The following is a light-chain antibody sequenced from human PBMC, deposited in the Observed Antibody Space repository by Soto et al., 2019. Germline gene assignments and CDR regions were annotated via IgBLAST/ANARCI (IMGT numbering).Light chain of an antibody. CDR3: SSYTSSSTPYV. J-gene: IGLJ1*01. V-gene: IGLV2-14*01. CDR2: DVT. CDR1: SSDIGAYDY. Sequence: QSVLTQPASVSGSPGQSITISCTGSSSDIGAYDYVSWYQQRPVKAPKLMIFDVTNRPSGVSDRFSGSKSGNTASLTISGLQTEDEADCYCSSYTSSSTPYVFGTGTKLTVL.